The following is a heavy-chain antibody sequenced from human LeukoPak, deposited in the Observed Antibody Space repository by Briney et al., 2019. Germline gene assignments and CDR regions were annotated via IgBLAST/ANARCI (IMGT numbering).Heavy chain of an antibody. D-gene: IGHD6-19*01. CDR1: GGSISSGSYY. J-gene: IGHJ4*02. CDR3: ARVAVAGGGVDY. V-gene: IGHV4-61*02. CDR2: IYTSGST. Sequence: KASGTLSLTCTVSGGSISSGSYYWSWIRQPAGKGLEWIGRIYTSGSTNYNPSLKSRVTISVDTSKNQFSLKLSSVTAADTAVYYCARVAVAGGGVDYWGQGTLVTVSS.